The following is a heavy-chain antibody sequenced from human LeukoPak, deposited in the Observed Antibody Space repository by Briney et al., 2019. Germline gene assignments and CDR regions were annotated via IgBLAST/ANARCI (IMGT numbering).Heavy chain of an antibody. CDR3: ARVSLRGRTTDY. CDR2: ISYDGSNK. D-gene: IGHD1-1*01. J-gene: IGHJ4*02. CDR1: GFTFSSYA. V-gene: IGHV3-30*14. Sequence: GGSLRLSCAASGFTFSSYAMHWVRQAPGKGLEWVAVISYDGSNKYYADSVKGRFTISRDNSKNTLYLQMNSLRAEDTAVYYCARVSLRGRTTDYWGQGTLVTVSS.